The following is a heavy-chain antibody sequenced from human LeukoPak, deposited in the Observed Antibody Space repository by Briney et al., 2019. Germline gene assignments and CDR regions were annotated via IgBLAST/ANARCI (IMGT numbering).Heavy chain of an antibody. CDR3: ARDRDGTGNYPLDY. CDR1: GFTFSKYA. V-gene: IGHV3-23*01. D-gene: IGHD3-10*01. J-gene: IGHJ4*02. Sequence: GGSLRLSFAASGFTFSKYAMSWVRQAPGKGLEWVSGISGSGGGPYYADSVKGRFTISRDNSKNTLYLQMNILRADDTAVYYCARDRDGTGNYPLDYWGQGTLVIVSS. CDR2: ISGSGGGP.